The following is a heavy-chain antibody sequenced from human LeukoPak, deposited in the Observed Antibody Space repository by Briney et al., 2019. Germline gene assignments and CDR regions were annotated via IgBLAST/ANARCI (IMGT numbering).Heavy chain of an antibody. CDR2: IIPILGIA. CDR1: GGTFSSYA. D-gene: IGHD4-23*01. V-gene: IGHV1-69*04. CDR3: ATVYGGNSVGMDV. J-gene: IGHJ6*02. Sequence: ASVKVSCKASGGTFSSYAISWVRQAPGQGLEWMGRIIPILGIANYAQKFQGRVTITADKSTSTAYMELSSLRSEDTAVYYCATVYGGNSVGMDVWGQGTTVNVSS.